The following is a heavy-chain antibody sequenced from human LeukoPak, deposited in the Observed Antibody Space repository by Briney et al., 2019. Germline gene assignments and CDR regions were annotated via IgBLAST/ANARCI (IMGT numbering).Heavy chain of an antibody. CDR3: ARDDGSYYGSGRGYFDY. V-gene: IGHV4-59*01. Sequence: SETLSLTCTVSGGSISNYYWSWIRQPPGKGLEWIGYIFYSGSTNYNPSLKSRVTISVDTSKNQFSLKLSSVTAADTAVYYCARDDGSYYGSGRGYFDYWGQGTLVTVSS. CDR2: IFYSGST. J-gene: IGHJ4*02. D-gene: IGHD3-10*01. CDR1: GGSISNYY.